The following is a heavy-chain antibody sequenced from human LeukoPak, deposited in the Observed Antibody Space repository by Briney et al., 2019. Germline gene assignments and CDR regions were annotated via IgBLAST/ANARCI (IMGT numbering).Heavy chain of an antibody. Sequence: PGGSLRLSCAASGFTFSSYEVNWVRQAPGKGLEWVSYINRSGNIIYYADSVKGRFTISRDNNKNSLYLQMNGLRTDDTGLYYCVKGRRRGYAYGTLESWGQGTLVTVSS. CDR3: VKGRRRGYAYGTLES. V-gene: IGHV3-48*03. J-gene: IGHJ4*02. CDR1: GFTFSSYE. D-gene: IGHD5-18*01. CDR2: INRSGNII.